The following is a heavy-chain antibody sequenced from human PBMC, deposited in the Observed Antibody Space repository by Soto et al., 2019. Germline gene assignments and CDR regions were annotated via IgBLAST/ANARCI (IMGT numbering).Heavy chain of an antibody. Sequence: QLQLQESGPGLVKPSETLSLSCTVSGGSITSSFYWGWIRQPPGKGLEWIGSIYGTGNTYYNPSLTGRVTISADRSKNQFSLNLISVPAADTAVYYCRTSSRYSTDVWGQGARVTVSS. J-gene: IGHJ6*02. V-gene: IGHV4-39*01. CDR3: RTSSRYSTDV. CDR1: GGSITSSFY. D-gene: IGHD6-13*01. CDR2: IYGTGNT.